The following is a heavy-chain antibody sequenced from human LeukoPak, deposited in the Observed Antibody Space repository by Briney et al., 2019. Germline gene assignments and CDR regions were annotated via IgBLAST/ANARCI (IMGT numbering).Heavy chain of an antibody. V-gene: IGHV4-59*01. J-gene: IGHJ5*02. Sequence: PSETLSLTCTVSGGSISSYYWSWIRQPPGKGLEWIGYIYYRGSTNYNPSLKSRVTISVDASKNQFSLKLSSVTAADTAVYYCARVPAAIHPNWFDPWGQGTLVTVSS. CDR2: IYYRGST. CDR3: ARVPAAIHPNWFDP. CDR1: GGSISSYY. D-gene: IGHD2-2*01.